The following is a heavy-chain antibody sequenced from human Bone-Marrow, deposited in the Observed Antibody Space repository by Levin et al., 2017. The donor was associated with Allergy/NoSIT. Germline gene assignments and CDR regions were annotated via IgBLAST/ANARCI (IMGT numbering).Heavy chain of an antibody. CDR2: SYTSGNI. J-gene: IGHJ6*03. Sequence: SSQTLSLTCPVSGVSIPSGSYYWSWIRQPAGKGLEWIGHSYTSGNITYNPSLKSRVTISLDTSKNQFSLKLRSVTAADTAVYYCARVLQYSYYYTDVWGKGTMVTVSS. D-gene: IGHD2-21*01. CDR3: ARVLQYSYYYTDV. CDR1: GVSIPSGSYY. V-gene: IGHV4-61*09.